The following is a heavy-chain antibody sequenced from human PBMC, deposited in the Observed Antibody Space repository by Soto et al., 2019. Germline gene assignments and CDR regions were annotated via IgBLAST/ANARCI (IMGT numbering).Heavy chain of an antibody. Sequence: EVQLVESGGGLVQPGGSLRLSCAASGFTFSSYEMNWVRQAPGKGLEWVSYISSSGSTIYYADSVKGRFTISRDNAKNSLYLQMNSLRAEDTAVYYCARYYYDSSGYYYVFDYWGQGTLVTVSS. J-gene: IGHJ4*02. CDR2: ISSSGSTI. CDR1: GFTFSSYE. D-gene: IGHD3-22*01. CDR3: ARYYYDSSGYYYVFDY. V-gene: IGHV3-48*03.